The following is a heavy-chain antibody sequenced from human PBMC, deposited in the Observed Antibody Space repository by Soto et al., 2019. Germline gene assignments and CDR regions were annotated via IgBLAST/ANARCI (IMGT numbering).Heavy chain of an antibody. V-gene: IGHV1-69*01. Sequence: QVPLVQSGAEVKKPGSSVTVSCKASGGTFSSYAIHWVRQAPGQGLEWMGGIIPMYGPAQYAQRFQGRVKITADESTTTVYMELTSLTSQDTAVYYCARVTSMVRGVIDNWFDPWGHGTLVTVSS. CDR2: IIPMYGPA. CDR1: GGTFSSYA. J-gene: IGHJ5*02. CDR3: ARVTSMVRGVIDNWFDP. D-gene: IGHD3-10*01.